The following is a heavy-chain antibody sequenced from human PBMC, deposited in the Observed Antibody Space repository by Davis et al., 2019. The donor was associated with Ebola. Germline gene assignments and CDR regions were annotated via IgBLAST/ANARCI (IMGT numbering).Heavy chain of an antibody. CDR1: GFTFDDYA. J-gene: IGHJ3*02. CDR3: AKEGATTVTTFAFDI. D-gene: IGHD4-17*01. V-gene: IGHV3-9*01. Sequence: SLKISCAASGFTFDDYAMHWVRQAPGKGLEWVSGISWNSGSIGYADSVKGRFTISRDNAKNSLYLQMNSLRAEDTALYYCAKEGATTVTTFAFDIWGQGTMVTVSS. CDR2: ISWNSGSI.